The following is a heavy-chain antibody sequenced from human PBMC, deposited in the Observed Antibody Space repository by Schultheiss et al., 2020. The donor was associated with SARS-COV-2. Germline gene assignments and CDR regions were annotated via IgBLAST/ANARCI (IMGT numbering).Heavy chain of an antibody. Sequence: ASVKVSCKASGYTFTSYDINWVRQAPGQGLEWMGWISAYNGNTNYAQKLQGRVTMTTDTSTSTAYMELRSLRSDDTAVYYCARTPGYSSGWYLDYWGQGTLVTVSS. D-gene: IGHD6-19*01. CDR3: ARTPGYSSGWYLDY. J-gene: IGHJ4*02. V-gene: IGHV1-18*04. CDR2: ISAYNGNT. CDR1: GYTFTSYD.